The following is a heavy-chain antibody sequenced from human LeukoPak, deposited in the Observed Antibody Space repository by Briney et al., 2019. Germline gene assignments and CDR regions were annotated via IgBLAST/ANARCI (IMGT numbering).Heavy chain of an antibody. V-gene: IGHV7-4-1*02. J-gene: IGHJ4*02. D-gene: IGHD3-16*02. Sequence: GASVKVSCKASGYSFTTYAMDWLRQAPGQGLEWMGWINPNTGYPTYAPGFTGRFVFSLDTSVSTAYLQISGLKADDTAVYYCARAYQPLGGLSLPDYWGQGTLVSVSS. CDR2: INPNTGYP. CDR3: ARAYQPLGGLSLPDY. CDR1: GYSFTTYA.